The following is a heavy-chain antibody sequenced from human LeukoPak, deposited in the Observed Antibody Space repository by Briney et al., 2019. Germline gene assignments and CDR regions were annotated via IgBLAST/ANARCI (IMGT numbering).Heavy chain of an antibody. CDR2: ISPGGSP. V-gene: IGHV3-23*01. J-gene: IGHJ5*02. CDR3: VKRELYIVATT. CDR1: GFTSSSNA. D-gene: IGHD5-12*01. Sequence: PGASLRLSCAASGFTSSSNAMGWVRQAPGKGLEWVSAISPGGSPYYADSVKGRLTISRDNSKSTLYLQMNSLRAEDTAVYYCVKRELYIVATTWGQGTLVTVSS.